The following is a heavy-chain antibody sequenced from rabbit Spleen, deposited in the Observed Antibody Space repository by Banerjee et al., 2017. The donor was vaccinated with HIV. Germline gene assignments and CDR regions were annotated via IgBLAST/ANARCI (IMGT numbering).Heavy chain of an antibody. CDR1: GFSLSNAYM. V-gene: IGHV1S45*01. Sequence: QEQLEESGGDLVKPEGSLTLTCKASGFSLSNAYMMCWVRQAPGKGLEWIACIYTGSSGNIYYATWAKGRFTISKTSSTTVTLQMTSLTAADTATYFCANSVGDNRFSLWGQGTLVTVS. CDR2: IYTGSSGNI. D-gene: IGHD2-1*01. CDR3: ANSVGDNRFSL. J-gene: IGHJ4*01.